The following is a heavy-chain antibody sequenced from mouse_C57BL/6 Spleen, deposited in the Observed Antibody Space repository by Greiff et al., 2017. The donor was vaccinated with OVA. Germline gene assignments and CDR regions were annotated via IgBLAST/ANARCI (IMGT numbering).Heavy chain of an antibody. J-gene: IGHJ4*01. Sequence: VQLKESGPELVKPGASVKISCKASGYSFTDYNMNWVKQSNGKSLEWIGVINPNYGTTSYNQKFKGKATLTVDQSSSTAYMPLNSLASSDSAVYYCAGSYDGAMDYWGQGTSVTVSS. CDR2: INPNYGTT. V-gene: IGHV1-39*01. CDR1: GYSFTDYN. CDR3: AGSYDGAMDY. D-gene: IGHD2-3*01.